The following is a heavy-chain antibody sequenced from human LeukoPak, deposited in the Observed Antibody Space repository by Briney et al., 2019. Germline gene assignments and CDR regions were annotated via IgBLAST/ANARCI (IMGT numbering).Heavy chain of an antibody. D-gene: IGHD6-19*01. CDR1: GFTFSDYE. Sequence: GGSLRLSCAASGFTFSDYEMNWVRQAPGKGLEWVSYIRSSGSIIYYADSVKGRFTISRDNAKNSLYLQMNRLRAEDTAVYFCAKIDSPRVGWRAPFDYWGQGTLVTVSS. V-gene: IGHV3-48*03. CDR3: AKIDSPRVGWRAPFDY. J-gene: IGHJ4*02. CDR2: IRSSGSII.